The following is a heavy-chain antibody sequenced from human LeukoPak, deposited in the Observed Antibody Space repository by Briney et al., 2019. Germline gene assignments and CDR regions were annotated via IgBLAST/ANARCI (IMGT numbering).Heavy chain of an antibody. Sequence: SGGSLRLSCAASGFTVSSNYMSWVRQAPGKGLEWVSVIYSGGSTYYADSVKGRFTISRDNSKNTLYLQMNSLRAEDTAVYYCARDKGSSWFGMDVWGQGTTVTVSS. CDR3: ARDKGSSWFGMDV. CDR2: IYSGGST. CDR1: GFTVSSNY. J-gene: IGHJ6*02. V-gene: IGHV3-53*01. D-gene: IGHD6-13*01.